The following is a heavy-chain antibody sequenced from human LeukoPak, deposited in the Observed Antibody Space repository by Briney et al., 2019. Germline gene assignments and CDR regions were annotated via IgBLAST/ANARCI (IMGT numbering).Heavy chain of an antibody. CDR1: GFTFSRNA. CDR3: AKGSRQFSSDKAGPIDY. V-gene: IGHV3-23*01. D-gene: IGHD6-19*01. Sequence: VGSLRLSCAGSGFTFSRNAMTWVRQAPGKGLEWVSSISDSGDFTYYADSVKGRFTISRDNSKSTLFVQMSSLRAEDTAVYYCAKGSRQFSSDKAGPIDYWGQGTLVTVSS. CDR2: ISDSGDFT. J-gene: IGHJ4*02.